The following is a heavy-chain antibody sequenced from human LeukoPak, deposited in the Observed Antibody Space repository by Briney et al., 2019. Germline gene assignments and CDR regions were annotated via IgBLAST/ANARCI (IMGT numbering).Heavy chain of an antibody. J-gene: IGHJ3*02. CDR2: ISGSGGST. Sequence: PGGSLRLSCAASGFTFSGYAMSWVRQAPGKGLEWVSAISGSGGSTYYADSVKGRFTISRDNSKNTLYLQMNSLRAEDTAVYYCATTQWLVDAFDIWGQGTMVTVSS. CDR3: ATTQWLVDAFDI. V-gene: IGHV3-23*01. CDR1: GFTFSGYA. D-gene: IGHD6-19*01.